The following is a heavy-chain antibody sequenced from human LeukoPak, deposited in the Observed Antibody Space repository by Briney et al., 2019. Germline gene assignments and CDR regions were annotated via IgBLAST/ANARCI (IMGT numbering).Heavy chain of an antibody. CDR3: ARDKSHCSGVSCYYYGMDV. J-gene: IGHJ6*02. D-gene: IGHD2-15*01. CDR1: GGSISSGGYS. Sequence: SETLSLTCAVSGGSISSGGYSWSWIRQPPGTGLEWIGYIYHSGSTYYNPSLKSRVTISVDRSKNQFSLKLSSVTAADTAVYYCARDKSHCSGVSCYYYGMDVWGQGTTVTVSS. CDR2: IYHSGST. V-gene: IGHV4-30-2*01.